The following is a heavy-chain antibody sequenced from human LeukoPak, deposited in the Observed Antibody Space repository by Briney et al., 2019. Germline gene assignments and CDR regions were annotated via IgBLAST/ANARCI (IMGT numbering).Heavy chain of an antibody. CDR2: INPNSGGT. J-gene: IGHJ6*02. CDR1: GYNFTAYY. V-gene: IGHV1-2*02. Sequence: GASVKVSCKASGYNFTAYYMHWVRQAPGQGLEWMGWINPNSGGTNSAQKFQGRVTMTRDTSVSTAYMELSRLRSDDTAVYYCARDHCTSSGCYEYYYYGVDVWGQGTTVTVSS. CDR3: ARDHCTSSGCYEYYYYGVDV. D-gene: IGHD2-2*01.